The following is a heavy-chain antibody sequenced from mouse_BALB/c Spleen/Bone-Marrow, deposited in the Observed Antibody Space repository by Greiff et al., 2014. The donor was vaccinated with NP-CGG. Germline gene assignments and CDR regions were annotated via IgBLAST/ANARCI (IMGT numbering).Heavy chain of an antibody. V-gene: IGHV5-9-3*01. J-gene: IGHJ2*01. D-gene: IGHD2-14*01. CDR3: ARQGYHRYAGRGFDY. CDR2: ISSGGSYT. Sequence: EVKLMESGGGLVKPGGSLKLSCAASGFTFSSYAMSWVRQTPEKRLEWVATISSGGSYTYYPDSVKGRFTISRDNAKNTLYLQMSSLRSEDTAMYYCARQGYHRYAGRGFDYWGQGTTLTVSS. CDR1: GFTFSSYA.